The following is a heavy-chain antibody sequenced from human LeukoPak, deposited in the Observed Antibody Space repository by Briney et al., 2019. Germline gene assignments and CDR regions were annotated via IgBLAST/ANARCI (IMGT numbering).Heavy chain of an antibody. CDR2: XYYSGST. CDR3: ARGGNDFWSGSPDAFDI. J-gene: IGHJ3*02. CDR1: GGSISSYY. Sequence: TLSLTCTVSGGSISSYYWSWIRQPPGKGLEWIGYXYYSGSTNYNPSLTSRVTISVDTSKNQFSLKLSSVTAADTAVYYCARGGNDFWSGSPDAFDIWGQGTMVTVSS. V-gene: IGHV4-59*01. D-gene: IGHD3-3*01.